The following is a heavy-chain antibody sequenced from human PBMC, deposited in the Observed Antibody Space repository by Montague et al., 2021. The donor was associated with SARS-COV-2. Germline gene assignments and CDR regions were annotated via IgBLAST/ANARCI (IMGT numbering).Heavy chain of an antibody. Sequence: SETLSLTCAVYGGSFSGYYWNWIRQPPGKGLEWIGEINHSGSANYNPSLKRRVTISVDMSKNQFSLKLTSVAAADTAVYYCARLGDGVVPSPILGVGPYYSYYYMDVWGKGTTVTVSS. CDR2: INHSGSA. V-gene: IGHV4-34*01. D-gene: IGHD3-10*01. CDR1: GGSFSGYY. CDR3: ARLGDGVVPSPILGVGPYYSYYYMDV. J-gene: IGHJ6*03.